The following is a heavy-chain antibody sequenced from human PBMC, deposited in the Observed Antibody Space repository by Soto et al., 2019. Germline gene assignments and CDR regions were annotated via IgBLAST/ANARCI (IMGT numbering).Heavy chain of an antibody. CDR2: IYYSGTT. Sequence: SETLSLTCTVSGGSISSSSYYWGWLRQPPGKGLEWIGSIYYSGTTYYNPSLKSRVTISVDTSKNQFSLRLSSVTAADTAVYFCARPGSCSSASCYSYFDYWGQGSLVTVSS. CDR3: ARPGSCSSASCYSYFDY. D-gene: IGHD2-2*01. V-gene: IGHV4-39*01. J-gene: IGHJ4*02. CDR1: GGSISSSSYY.